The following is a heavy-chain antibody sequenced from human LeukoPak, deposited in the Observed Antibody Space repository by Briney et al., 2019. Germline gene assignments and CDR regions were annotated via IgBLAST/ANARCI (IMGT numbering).Heavy chain of an antibody. V-gene: IGHV3-74*01. D-gene: IGHD5-24*01. CDR3: VREEMTTILDQYYYYVDV. CDR2: VDSYGSGT. CDR1: GFTFSSYA. J-gene: IGHJ6*03. Sequence: GGSLRLSCAASGFTFSSYAMSWVRQAPGKGLVWVARVDSYGSGTDYADSVKGRFTISRDNAKNTLYLQMNSLRAEDTAVYFCVREEMTTILDQYYYYVDVWGKGTTVTVSS.